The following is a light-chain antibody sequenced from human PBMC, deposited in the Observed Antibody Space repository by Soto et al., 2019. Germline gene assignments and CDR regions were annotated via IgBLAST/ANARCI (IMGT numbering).Light chain of an antibody. V-gene: IGLV2-14*01. CDR3: SSYTTSTLGVL. J-gene: IGLJ2*01. CDR1: SSDVGGHNY. Sequence: QSVLTQPASVSGSPGQSITISCTGTSSDVGGHNYVSWYQQHPGKAPKLMIYDVSNRPSGVSNRFSGSKSGNTASLTISGLQAEDEADYYCSSYTTSTLGVLFGGGTQLTVL. CDR2: DVS.